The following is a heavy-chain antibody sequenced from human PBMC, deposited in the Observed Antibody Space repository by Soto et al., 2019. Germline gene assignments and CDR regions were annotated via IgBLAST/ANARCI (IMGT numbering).Heavy chain of an antibody. CDR1: GFTFSSYW. V-gene: IGHV3-74*01. J-gene: IGHJ5*02. CDR2: INSDGSST. D-gene: IGHD3-10*01. CDR3: ARAQHVLLWFGELLDWFDP. Sequence: GGSLGLSCAASGFTFSSYWMHWVRQAPGKGLVWVSRINSDGSSTSYADSVKGRFTISRDNAKNTLYLQMNSLRAEDTAVYYCARAQHVLLWFGELLDWFDPWGQGTLVTVSS.